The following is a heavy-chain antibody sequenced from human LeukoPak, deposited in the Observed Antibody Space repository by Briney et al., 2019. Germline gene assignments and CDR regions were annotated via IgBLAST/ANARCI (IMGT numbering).Heavy chain of an antibody. D-gene: IGHD6-19*01. J-gene: IGHJ4*02. Sequence: SVKVSCKASGYTFTSYGITWVRQAPGKGLEWIGRIFPIFGTTNYAQKFQGRITITTDESTSTAYMELSSLRSEDTAVYYCARASDQWLSTDYWGQGTLVTVSS. CDR3: ARASDQWLSTDY. V-gene: IGHV1-69*05. CDR2: IFPIFGTT. CDR1: GYTFTSYG.